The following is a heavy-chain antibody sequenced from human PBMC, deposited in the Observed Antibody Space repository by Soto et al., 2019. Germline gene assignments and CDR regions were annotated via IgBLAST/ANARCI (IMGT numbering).Heavy chain of an antibody. D-gene: IGHD6-13*01. J-gene: IGHJ6*02. Sequence: GESLKISCKGSGYSFTSYWIGWVRQMPGKGLEWMGIIYPGDSDTRYSPSFQGQVTISADRSISTAYLQWSSLKASDTAMYYCARTSAAGKYYYGMDVWGQGTTVTVSS. V-gene: IGHV5-51*01. CDR2: IYPGDSDT. CDR3: ARTSAAGKYYYGMDV. CDR1: GYSFTSYW.